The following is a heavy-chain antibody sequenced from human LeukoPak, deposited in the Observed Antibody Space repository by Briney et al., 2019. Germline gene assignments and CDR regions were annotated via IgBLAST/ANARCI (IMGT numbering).Heavy chain of an antibody. V-gene: IGHV3-30-3*01. CDR2: ISSDRSNK. CDR3: ARGTPVTGTVVLGDY. Sequence: PGGSLRLSCAASGFTFNAHIMHWVRQAPGKGLEWVAMISSDRSNKYYADSVKGRFTISRDNYRNTLELQMDSLRVEDTAVYYCARGTPVTGTVVLGDYWGQGTLVIVSS. D-gene: IGHD1-20*01. J-gene: IGHJ4*02. CDR1: GFTFNAHI.